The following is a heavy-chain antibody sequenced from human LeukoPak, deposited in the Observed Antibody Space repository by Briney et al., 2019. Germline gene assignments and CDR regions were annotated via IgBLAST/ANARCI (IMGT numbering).Heavy chain of an antibody. CDR1: GLTFSSYW. CDR2: IKQDGSEK. J-gene: IGHJ4*02. CDR3: ARRDHGDYGEEY. V-gene: IGHV3-7*01. D-gene: IGHD4-17*01. Sequence: PGGSLRLSCAASGLTFSSYWMTWVRQAPGKGLEWVANIKQDGSEKYYVDSVKGRFTISRDNAKNSLSLQMNSLRAEDTAVYYCARRDHGDYGEEYWGQGTLVTVSS.